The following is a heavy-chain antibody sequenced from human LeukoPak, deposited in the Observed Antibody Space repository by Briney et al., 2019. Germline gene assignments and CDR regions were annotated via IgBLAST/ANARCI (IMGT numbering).Heavy chain of an antibody. Sequence: GGTLRLSCEASGFTFSSYSMNWVRQAPGKGLEWVAYIQYDGSNEQYADSVKGRFSISRDSSKNILYLQMSSLRAEDTTIYYCAKDRCSNGIGCYYYYMDVWGKGTTVTISS. D-gene: IGHD2-8*01. V-gene: IGHV3-30*02. CDR3: AKDRCSNGIGCYYYYMDV. J-gene: IGHJ6*03. CDR2: IQYDGSNE. CDR1: GFTFSSYS.